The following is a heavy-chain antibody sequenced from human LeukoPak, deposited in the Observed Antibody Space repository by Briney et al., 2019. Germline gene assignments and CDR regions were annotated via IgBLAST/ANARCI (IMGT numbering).Heavy chain of an antibody. Sequence: ASVKVSCKASGGTFSSYAISWVRQAPGQGLEWMGRIIPILGIANYAQKFQGRVTITADKSTSTAYMELSSLRSEDTAVYYCARAEYSSSSMHGPPGYNYYGMDVWGQGTTVTVSS. CDR2: IIPILGIA. CDR1: GGTFSSYA. J-gene: IGHJ6*02. CDR3: ARAEYSSSSMHGPPGYNYYGMDV. V-gene: IGHV1-69*04. D-gene: IGHD6-6*01.